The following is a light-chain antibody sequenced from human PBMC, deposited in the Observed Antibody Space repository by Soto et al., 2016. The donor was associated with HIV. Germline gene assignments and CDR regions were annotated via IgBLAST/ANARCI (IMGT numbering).Light chain of an antibody. CDR3: QVWDSSDHTWV. Sequence: SYELTQPPSVSVAPGQTARIACGGNNIGSKSVHWYQQKPGQAPILVVYDDSGRPSGVPERFSGSNSGNTASLTITRVEAGDEADYYCQVWDSSDHTWVFGGGTKLTVL. CDR2: DDS. CDR1: NIGSKS. J-gene: IGLJ3*02. V-gene: IGLV3-21*02.